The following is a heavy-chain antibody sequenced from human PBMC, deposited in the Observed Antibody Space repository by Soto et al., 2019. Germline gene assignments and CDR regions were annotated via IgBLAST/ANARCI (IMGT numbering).Heavy chain of an antibody. V-gene: IGHV3-48*01. J-gene: IGHJ6*02. D-gene: IGHD2-2*01. CDR3: AKGQHCSSTSCYFYYYGMDV. CDR2: ISSSSSTI. Sequence: PGGSLRLSFAASGFTFSIYTMNWVRQAPGKGLEWVSYISSSSSTIDYADSVKGRFTISRDNSKKMLYLQMNSLRPEDTAVYYCAKGQHCSSTSCYFYYYGMDVWGQGTKVTVSS. CDR1: GFTFSIYT.